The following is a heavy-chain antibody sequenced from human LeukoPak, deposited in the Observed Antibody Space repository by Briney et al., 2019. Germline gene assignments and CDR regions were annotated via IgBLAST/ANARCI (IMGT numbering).Heavy chain of an antibody. CDR3: EIYTGYDSF. CDR1: GGTLSSYA. Sequence: GASVKVSCKASGGTLSSYAISWVRQAPGQGLEWMGWMSPDSGYTGYAQTFQGRVTLTRNTSVSTAFMELSSLRSEDTAVYYCEIYTGYDSFWGQGTLVTVSS. V-gene: IGHV1-8*02. CDR2: MSPDSGYT. D-gene: IGHD5-12*01. J-gene: IGHJ4*02.